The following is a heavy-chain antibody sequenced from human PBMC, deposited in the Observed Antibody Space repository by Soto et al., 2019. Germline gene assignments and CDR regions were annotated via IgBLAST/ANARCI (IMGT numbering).Heavy chain of an antibody. J-gene: IGHJ4*02. CDR1: GFTFSSYS. CDR2: ISSSSSYI. V-gene: IGHV3-21*01. Sequence: GGSLRLSCAASGFTFSSYSMNWVRQAPGKGLEWVSSISSSSSYIYYADSVKGRFTISRDNAKNSLYLQMNSLRAEDTAVYYCARDGVLATGHIDYWGPGTLVTVSS. D-gene: IGHD5-12*01. CDR3: ARDGVLATGHIDY.